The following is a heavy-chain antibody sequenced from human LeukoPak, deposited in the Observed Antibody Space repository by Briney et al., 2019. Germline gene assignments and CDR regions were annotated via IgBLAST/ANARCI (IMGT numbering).Heavy chain of an antibody. Sequence: GGSLRLSCAASGFTFSSYGIHWVRQAPGKALEWVAFISCDGSDTYYRDSVKGRFTISRANPKNTVCLQMNSLRDEDTAVYYCAREGAFDIWGQGTMVTVSS. CDR1: GFTFSSYG. V-gene: IGHV3-33*05. CDR2: ISCDGSDT. J-gene: IGHJ3*02. CDR3: AREGAFDI.